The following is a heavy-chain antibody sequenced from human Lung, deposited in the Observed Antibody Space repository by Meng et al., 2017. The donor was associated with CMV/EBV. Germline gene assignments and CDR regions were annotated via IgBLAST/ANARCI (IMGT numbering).Heavy chain of an antibody. D-gene: IGHD6-19*01. CDR2: IYHSGST. V-gene: IGHV4-4*02. CDR1: GGSIISSNW. CDR3: ARVGQWLPIDY. Sequence: QAQLQAQGPGLVKPSGTLSRTCAVSGGSIISSNWWSWVRQPPGKGLEWIGEIYHSGSTNYNPSLKSRVTISVDKSKNQFSLNLSSVTAADTAVYYCARVGQWLPIDYWGQGTLVTASS. J-gene: IGHJ4*02.